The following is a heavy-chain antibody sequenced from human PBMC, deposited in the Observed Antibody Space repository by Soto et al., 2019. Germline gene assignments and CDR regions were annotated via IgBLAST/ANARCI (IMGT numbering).Heavy chain of an antibody. CDR2: IYPSDSDT. CDR1: GYAFTSYW. CDR3: ARRPAGIDV. J-gene: IGHJ6*02. Sequence: PGESLKISCKGSGYAFTSYWIAWVRQMPGKGLEWMGIIYPSDSDTRYSPSFQGQITISADKSINTAYLQWSSLKASDTAMYYCARRPAGIDVWGQGTAVTVSS. V-gene: IGHV5-51*01.